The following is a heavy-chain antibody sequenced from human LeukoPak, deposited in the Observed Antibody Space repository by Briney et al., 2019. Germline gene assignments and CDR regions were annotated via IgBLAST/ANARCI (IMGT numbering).Heavy chain of an antibody. Sequence: GGSLRLSCAASGFTFSSYAMSWVRQAPGKGLEWVSAISGSGGSTYYADSVKGRFTISRDNSKNTLYLQMNSLRAEDTAVYYCAKADLYYVWGITNGDYWGQGTLVTVSS. J-gene: IGHJ4*02. CDR2: ISGSGGST. CDR1: GFTFSSYA. D-gene: IGHD3-16*01. V-gene: IGHV3-23*01. CDR3: AKADLYYVWGITNGDY.